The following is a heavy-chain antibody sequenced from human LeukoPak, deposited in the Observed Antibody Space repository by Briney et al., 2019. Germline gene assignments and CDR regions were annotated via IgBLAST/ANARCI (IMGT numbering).Heavy chain of an antibody. CDR2: ISGSGGST. V-gene: IGHV3-23*01. CDR1: GFTFSSYA. J-gene: IGHJ4*02. CDR3: AKDQQVLRYFDWSMGDYFDY. D-gene: IGHD3-9*01. Sequence: PGASLRLSCAASGFTFSSYAMSWVRQAPGKGLEWGSAISGSGGSTYYADSVKGRFTISRDNSKNTLYLQMNSLRAEDTAVYYCAKDQQVLRYFDWSMGDYFDYWGQGTLVTVSS.